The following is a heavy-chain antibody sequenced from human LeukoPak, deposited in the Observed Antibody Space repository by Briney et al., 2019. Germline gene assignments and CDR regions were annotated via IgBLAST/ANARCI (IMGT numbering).Heavy chain of an antibody. J-gene: IGHJ4*02. CDR1: GGSISSSNYY. CDR3: ARWSDYGDYYFDY. V-gene: IGHV4-39*01. D-gene: IGHD4-17*01. Sequence: PSETLSLTCTVSGGSISSSNYYWGWIRQPPGKGLEWIGSIYYSGSTYYNPSLKSRVTISVDTSKNQFSLKLRSVTAADTAVYYCARWSDYGDYYFDYWGQGTLVTVSS. CDR2: IYYSGST.